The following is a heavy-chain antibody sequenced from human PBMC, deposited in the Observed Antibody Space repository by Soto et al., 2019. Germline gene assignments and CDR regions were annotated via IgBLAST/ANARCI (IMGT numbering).Heavy chain of an antibody. J-gene: IGHJ4*02. D-gene: IGHD6-13*01. V-gene: IGHV1-69*13. CDR3: ATTIAAAAIFYYFDY. CDR1: GGTFSSYA. Sequence: ASVKVSCKASGGTFSSYAISWVRQAPGQGLEWMGGIIPIFGTANYAQKFQGRVTITADESTSTAYMELSSLRSEDTAVYYCATTIAAAAIFYYFDYWGQGTLVTVSS. CDR2: IIPIFGTA.